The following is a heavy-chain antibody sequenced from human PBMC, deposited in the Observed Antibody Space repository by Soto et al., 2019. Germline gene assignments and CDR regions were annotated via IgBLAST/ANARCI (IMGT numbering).Heavy chain of an antibody. Sequence: SVKVSCKASGFTFTSSAVQWVRQARGQRLEWIGWIVVGSGSTNYAQKFQERVTITRDMSTSTAYMELSSLRSEDTAVYYCAAGYCSGGSCYPYYYGMDVWGQGTTVTVSS. V-gene: IGHV1-58*01. J-gene: IGHJ6*02. D-gene: IGHD2-15*01. CDR3: AAGYCSGGSCYPYYYGMDV. CDR1: GFTFTSSA. CDR2: IVVGSGST.